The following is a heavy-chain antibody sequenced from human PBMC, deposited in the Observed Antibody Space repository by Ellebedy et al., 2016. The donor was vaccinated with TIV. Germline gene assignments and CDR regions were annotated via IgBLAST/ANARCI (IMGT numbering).Heavy chain of an antibody. CDR1: GFIFTSYS. CDR2: ISSTGYYI. CDR3: AADASLVH. J-gene: IGHJ4*02. D-gene: IGHD2-8*02. V-gene: IGHV3-21*01. Sequence: PGGSLRLSCATSGFIFTSYSMNWVRQAPGKGLEWVSSISSTGYYIYYAAPVRGRFTISRDDAKKSLFLQMDSLRAEDTGVYYCAADASLVHWGQGSLVTVSS.